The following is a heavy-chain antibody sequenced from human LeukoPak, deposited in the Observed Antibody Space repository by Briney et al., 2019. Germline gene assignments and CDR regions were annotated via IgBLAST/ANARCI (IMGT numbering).Heavy chain of an antibody. CDR1: GFTFSSYA. Sequence: GGSLRLSCAASGFTFSSYAMSWVRQAPGKGLEWASAISGSGGSTDYADSVKGRFTISRDYSKNTLYLQMNSLRAEDTAVYYCAKGVSGWYIFDYWGQGTLVTVSS. V-gene: IGHV3-23*01. J-gene: IGHJ4*02. D-gene: IGHD6-19*01. CDR3: AKGVSGWYIFDY. CDR2: ISGSGGST.